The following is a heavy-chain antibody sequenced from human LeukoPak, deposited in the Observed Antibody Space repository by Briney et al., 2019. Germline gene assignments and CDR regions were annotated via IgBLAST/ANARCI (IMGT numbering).Heavy chain of an antibody. D-gene: IGHD3-9*01. V-gene: IGHV5-51*01. J-gene: IGHJ5*02. CDR1: GYSFTSYW. CDR2: IYPGDSDT. CDR3: ARFGSYYDILTLFNWFDP. Sequence: GESLKISCKGSGYSFTSYWIGWVRQMPGKGLEWMGIIYPGDSDTRYSPSFQGQVTISADKSISTAYLQWSSLKASDTAMYYCARFGSYYDILTLFNWFDPWGQGTLVTVSS.